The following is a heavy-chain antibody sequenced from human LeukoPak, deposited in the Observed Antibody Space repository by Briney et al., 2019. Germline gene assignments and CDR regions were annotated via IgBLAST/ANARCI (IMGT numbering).Heavy chain of an antibody. V-gene: IGHV3-48*01. CDR1: GFTFSSYS. J-gene: IGHJ6*03. D-gene: IGHD1-26*01. CDR3: ARSIVGATRYYYYMDV. CDR2: ISSSSSTI. Sequence: GGSLRLSCAASGFTFSSYSMNWVRQAPGKGLEWVSYISSSSSTIYYADSVEGRFTISRDNAKNSLYLQMNSLRAEDTAVYYCARSIVGATRYYYYMDVWGKGTTVTVSS.